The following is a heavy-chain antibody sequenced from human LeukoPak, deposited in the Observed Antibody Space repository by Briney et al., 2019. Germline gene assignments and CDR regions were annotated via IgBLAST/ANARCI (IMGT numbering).Heavy chain of an antibody. D-gene: IGHD3-22*01. CDR2: ISGSGGST. Sequence: GGSLRLSCAASGFTFSSYAMSWVRQAPGKGLEWVSAISGSGGSTYYADSVKGRFTISRDNSKNTLYLQMNSLRAEDTAVYYCAKDRYSMIVVKGAFDIWGQGTMVTVSS. CDR3: AKDRYSMIVVKGAFDI. CDR1: GFTFSSYA. V-gene: IGHV3-23*01. J-gene: IGHJ3*02.